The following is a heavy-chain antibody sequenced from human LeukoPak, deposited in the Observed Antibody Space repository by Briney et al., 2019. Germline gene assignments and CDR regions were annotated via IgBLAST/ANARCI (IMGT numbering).Heavy chain of an antibody. CDR2: ILNDVTWE. D-gene: IGHD3-16*01. J-gene: IGHJ5*01. V-gene: IGHV3-30*02. Sequence: PGGSLRLSCAASGFTYSDYGMHWVRQAPGRGLEWVSFILNDVTWEYYPDSVKGRLTISRDNSRNTLYLQMNSVRLEDTAIYYCVKGGSISHNWFDSWGQGTLVTVSS. CDR1: GFTYSDYG. CDR3: VKGGSISHNWFDS.